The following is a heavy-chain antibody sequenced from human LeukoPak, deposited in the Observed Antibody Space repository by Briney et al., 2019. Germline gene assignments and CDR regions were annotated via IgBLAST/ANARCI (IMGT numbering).Heavy chain of an antibody. CDR1: GGSISSSSYY. Sequence: SETLSLTCTVSGGSISSSSYYWGWIRQPPGKGLEWIGSIYYSGSTYYNPSLKSRVTISVDTSKNLFSLKLSSVTAADTAVYYCARHGSSWYYFDYWGQGTLVTVSS. CDR3: ARHGSSWYYFDY. D-gene: IGHD6-13*01. J-gene: IGHJ4*02. CDR2: IYYSGST. V-gene: IGHV4-39*01.